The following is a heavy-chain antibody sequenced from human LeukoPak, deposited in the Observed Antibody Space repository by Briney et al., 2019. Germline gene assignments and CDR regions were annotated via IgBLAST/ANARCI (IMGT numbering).Heavy chain of an antibody. Sequence: SETLSLTWTVSGGPFSNYHWSWIRQPAGKARECIGRIYDSGNTNYNPSLKSRVTMSVDTSNNQFSLKLTSVTAADTAVYYCARGTLGRDGYNYPFDIWGQGTMVTVSS. CDR3: ARGTLGRDGYNYPFDI. V-gene: IGHV4-4*07. J-gene: IGHJ3*02. D-gene: IGHD5-24*01. CDR1: GGPFSNYH. CDR2: IYDSGNT.